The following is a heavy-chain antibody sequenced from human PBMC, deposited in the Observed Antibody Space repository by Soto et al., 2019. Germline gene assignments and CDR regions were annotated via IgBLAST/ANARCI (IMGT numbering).Heavy chain of an antibody. D-gene: IGHD3-10*01. CDR2: INAGNGNT. V-gene: IGHV1-3*01. J-gene: IGHJ5*02. Sequence: GASVKVSCKASGYTFTSYAMHWVRQAPGQRLEWMGWINAGNGNTKYSQKFQGRVTITRDTSASTAYMELSRPRSEDTAVYYCARGVRVYYGSERNWFYPWGQGTLVTVSS. CDR3: ARGVRVYYGSERNWFYP. CDR1: GYTFTSYA.